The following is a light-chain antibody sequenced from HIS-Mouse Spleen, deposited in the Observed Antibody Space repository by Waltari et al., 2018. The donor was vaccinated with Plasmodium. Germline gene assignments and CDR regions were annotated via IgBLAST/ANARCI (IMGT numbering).Light chain of an antibody. J-gene: IGLJ3*02. Sequence: SYELTQPPSVSVSPGQTARITCSGDALPKHYAYWYPQKPGQAPVLVIYKDSERPSGIPERFSGSSSGTTVTLTISGVQAEDEADYYCQSADSSGTPNWVFGGGTKLTVL. CDR2: KDS. V-gene: IGLV3-25*03. CDR1: ALPKHY. CDR3: QSADSSGTPNWV.